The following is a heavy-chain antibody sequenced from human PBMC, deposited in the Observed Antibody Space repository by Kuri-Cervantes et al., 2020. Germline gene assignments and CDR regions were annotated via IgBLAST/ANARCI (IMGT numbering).Heavy chain of an antibody. D-gene: IGHD3-10*01. CDR2: ISSSSSYI. V-gene: IGHV3-21*01. Sequence: GGSLRPSCAASGFTSGSYSMNWVRQAPGKGLEWVSSISSSSSYIYYTDSVKGRFTISRDNAKNSLSLQMNSLRAEDTAVYYCARGYGSGSYFWGYYYYGMDVWGQGTTVTVSS. J-gene: IGHJ6*02. CDR1: GFTSGSYS. CDR3: ARGYGSGSYFWGYYYYGMDV.